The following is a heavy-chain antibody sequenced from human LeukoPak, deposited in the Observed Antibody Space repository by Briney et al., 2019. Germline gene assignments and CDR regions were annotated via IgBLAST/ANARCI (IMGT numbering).Heavy chain of an antibody. J-gene: IGHJ4*02. CDR3: AKVAEQQFIVGTTPPFDY. CDR1: GYTFTDYY. CDR2: IIPNSGGT. V-gene: IGHV1-2*02. D-gene: IGHD1-26*01. Sequence: ASVKVSCKASGYTFTDYYMHWVRQAPGQGLEWMGWIIPNSGGTNYAQKFQGRVTMTRDTSISTAYIELSGLRSDDTAVYSCAKVAEQQFIVGTTPPFDYWGQGTLVTVSS.